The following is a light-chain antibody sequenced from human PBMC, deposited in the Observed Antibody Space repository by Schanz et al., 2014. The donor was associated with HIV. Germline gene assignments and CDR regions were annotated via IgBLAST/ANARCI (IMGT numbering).Light chain of an antibody. CDR2: WAS. V-gene: IGKV4-1*01. Sequence: DIVMTQSPDSLAVSLGERATINCKSSQSVLYSNNKNYVAWFQQKPGQPPKLLIYWASTRESGVPDRFSGSGSGTDFTLTFSSLQPEDFATYYCQQSYSPPWTFGQGTKVAIK. J-gene: IGKJ1*01. CDR1: QSVLYSNNKNY. CDR3: QQSYSPPWT.